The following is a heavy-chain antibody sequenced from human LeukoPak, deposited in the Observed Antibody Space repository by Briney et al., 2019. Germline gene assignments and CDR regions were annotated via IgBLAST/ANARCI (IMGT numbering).Heavy chain of an antibody. V-gene: IGHV4-38-2*02. CDR1: GYSISSGYY. Sequence: SETLTLTCTVSGYSISSGYYWGWIRQPPGKGLEWIGSIYHSGSTYYNPSLKSRVTISVDTSKNQFSLKLSSVTAADTAVYYCARDQTPYNPMVRGVILQDNWFDPWGQGTLVTVSS. D-gene: IGHD3-10*01. J-gene: IGHJ5*02. CDR2: IYHSGST. CDR3: ARDQTPYNPMVRGVILQDNWFDP.